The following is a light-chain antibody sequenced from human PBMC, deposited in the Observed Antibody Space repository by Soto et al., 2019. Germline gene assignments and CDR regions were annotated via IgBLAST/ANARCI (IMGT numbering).Light chain of an antibody. CDR2: RAS. V-gene: IGKV3-20*01. CDR1: HSVSGSS. CDR3: QHYRTSPSMFT. J-gene: IGKJ2*01. Sequence: EIVLTQSPGTLSLSPGERATLSCRASHSVSGSSLAWYQQKPGQAPRLLIYRASNRATGIPDRFSGSGSGTDRTLTISRLEPEDFAVYYFQHYRTSPSMFTFGQGTKLEIK.